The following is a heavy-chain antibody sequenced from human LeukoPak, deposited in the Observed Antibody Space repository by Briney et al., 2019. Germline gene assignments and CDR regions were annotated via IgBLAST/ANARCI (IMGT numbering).Heavy chain of an antibody. D-gene: IGHD6-13*01. V-gene: IGHV3-23*01. Sequence: GGSLRLSCAASEFTFSSYAKSWVRQTPGKGLEWVSGIRSTGGGTYYADSVKGRFTISRDNSKNTLYLQMNSLRAEDTAVYYCAKELAAVGVPSFDSWGQGTLVTVSS. CDR3: AKELAAVGVPSFDS. J-gene: IGHJ4*02. CDR1: EFTFSSYA. CDR2: IRSTGGGT.